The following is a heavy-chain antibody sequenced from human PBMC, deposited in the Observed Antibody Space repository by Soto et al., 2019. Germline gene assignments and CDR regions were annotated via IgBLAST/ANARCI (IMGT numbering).Heavy chain of an antibody. D-gene: IGHD3-16*01. CDR2: IYYSGST. J-gene: IGHJ5*02. CDR3: ARYLIGQQGATPKNWFDP. Sequence: QVQLQESGPGLVKPSQTLSLTCTVSGGSISSGGYYWSWIRQHPGKGLEWIGYIYYSGSTYYNPAIQSRATIAVDRSKNQFPLKVSSVTATDTAVYYCARYLIGQQGATPKNWFDPWGQGTLVTVSS. V-gene: IGHV4-31*03. CDR1: GGSISSGGYY.